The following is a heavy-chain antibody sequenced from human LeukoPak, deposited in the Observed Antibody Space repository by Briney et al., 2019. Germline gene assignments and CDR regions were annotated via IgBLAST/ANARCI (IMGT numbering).Heavy chain of an antibody. CDR3: VKEGVVTAAFDI. Sequence: GGSLRLSCSASGFTFSSYAMHWVRQAPGQGLEYVSAISSNGGSTYYADSVKGRFTISRDNSKNTLYLQMSSLRPEDTAVYYCVKEGVVTAAFDISGQGEMVTVSS. CDR2: ISSNGGST. V-gene: IGHV3-64D*09. D-gene: IGHD2-21*02. CDR1: GFTFSSYA. J-gene: IGHJ3*02.